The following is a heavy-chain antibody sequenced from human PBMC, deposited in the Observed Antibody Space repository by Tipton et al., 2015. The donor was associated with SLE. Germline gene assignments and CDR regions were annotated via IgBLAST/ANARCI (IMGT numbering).Heavy chain of an antibody. CDR3: ARGQLGGSGDL. D-gene: IGHD6-6*01. CDR2: VYYSGTT. J-gene: IGHJ5*02. CDR1: GGSITVHY. V-gene: IGHV4-59*11. Sequence: TLSLTCTVSGGSITVHYWSWLRQPPGKGLEWIGYVYYSGTTNYNPSLKSRVSMSIDRSKDQISLRLNSMTAADTAVYYCARGQLGGSGDLWGQGTLVTVS.